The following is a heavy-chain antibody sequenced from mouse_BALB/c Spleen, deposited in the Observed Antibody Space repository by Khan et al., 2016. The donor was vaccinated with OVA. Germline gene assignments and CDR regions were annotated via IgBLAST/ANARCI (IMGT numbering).Heavy chain of an antibody. Sequence: VRLQQSGPDLVKPGASVRISCKASGYSFTLYYLSWVKQSHGESLEWIGRVSPNNGDSAYNQKFKDRATLTVDKSSNTAYMDFRSLTSEDSAVYYCARGYDFCASWGHGTLVTVSA. CDR2: VSPNNGDS. D-gene: IGHD2-14*01. J-gene: IGHJ3*01. CDR3: ARGYDFCAS. V-gene: IGHV1-26*01. CDR1: GYSFTLYY.